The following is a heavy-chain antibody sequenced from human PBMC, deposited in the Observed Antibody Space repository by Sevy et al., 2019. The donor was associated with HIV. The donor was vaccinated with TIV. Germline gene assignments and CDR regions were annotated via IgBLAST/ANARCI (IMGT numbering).Heavy chain of an antibody. D-gene: IGHD6-13*01. CDR3: VISSGYSMNWFYYFDY. V-gene: IGHV3-64D*06. J-gene: IGHJ4*02. CDR1: GFTFSSYP. CDR2: TSSDGDST. Sequence: GGSLRLSCSASGFTFSSYPMHWVRQAPGKGLEYVSATSSDGDSTYYADSVKGRFTISRDNSKNTLFLQLSSLRPEDTALYYCVISSGYSMNWFYYFDYWGQGTLVTVSS.